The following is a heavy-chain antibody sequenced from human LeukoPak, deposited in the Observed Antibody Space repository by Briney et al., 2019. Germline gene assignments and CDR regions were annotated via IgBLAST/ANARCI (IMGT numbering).Heavy chain of an antibody. CDR1: GGSFSGYY. D-gene: IGHD3-10*01. J-gene: IGHJ6*03. CDR2: INHSGST. CDR3: ARGSTMVRGVIGYYYYYMDV. V-gene: IGHV4-34*01. Sequence: SETLSLTCAVYGGSFSGYYWSWIRQPPGKGLEWVGEINHSGSTNYTPSLKSRVTMSVDKSKNQFSLKLSSVTAADTAVYYCARGSTMVRGVIGYYYYYMDVWGKGTTVTVSS.